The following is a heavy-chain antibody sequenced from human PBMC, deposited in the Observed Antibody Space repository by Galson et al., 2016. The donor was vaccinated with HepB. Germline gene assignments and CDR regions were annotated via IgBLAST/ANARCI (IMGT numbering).Heavy chain of an antibody. D-gene: IGHD2-15*01. Sequence: SLRLSCAASGFIFSNAWMNWVRQAPGKGLEWVGRIKSIADGGTTDYAAPVKGRFAISRDDSKNTLYLQMNSLNTEDTAVYYCTADPPQYCSGGSCYVDPQAGFVWGQGTTVTVSS. CDR3: TADPPQYCSGGSCYVDPQAGFV. CDR1: GFIFSNAW. V-gene: IGHV3-15*01. CDR2: IKSIADGGTT. J-gene: IGHJ6*02.